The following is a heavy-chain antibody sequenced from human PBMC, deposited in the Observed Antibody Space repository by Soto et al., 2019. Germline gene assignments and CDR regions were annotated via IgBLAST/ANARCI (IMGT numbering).Heavy chain of an antibody. D-gene: IGHD2-2*01. J-gene: IGHJ4*02. V-gene: IGHV3-33*01. CDR3: VRYPATVTSYCDY. CDR2: IWYDGSKK. CDR1: GYTFSAYG. Sequence: QVQLVESGGGVVQPGRSLRLSCAASGYTFSAYGMHWVRQAPGKGLDWVALIWYDGSKKDYAESVKGRFTIARDDSKNTLFLQMDSLSVEDTAVYYCVRYPATVTSYCDYWGQGTLVTVS.